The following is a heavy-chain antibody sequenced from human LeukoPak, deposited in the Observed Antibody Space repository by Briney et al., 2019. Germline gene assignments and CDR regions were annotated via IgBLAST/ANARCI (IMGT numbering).Heavy chain of an antibody. J-gene: IGHJ4*02. CDR2: IYYSGST. Sequence: PSETLSLTCTVSGGSISSSSYYWGWIRQPPGKGLEWIGSIYYSGSTYYNPSLKSRVTISVDTSKNQFSLKLSSVTAADTAVYYCARGGDIVVVPAARPFDYWGQGTLVTVSS. CDR3: ARGGDIVVVPAARPFDY. D-gene: IGHD2-2*01. V-gene: IGHV4-39*01. CDR1: GGSISSSSYY.